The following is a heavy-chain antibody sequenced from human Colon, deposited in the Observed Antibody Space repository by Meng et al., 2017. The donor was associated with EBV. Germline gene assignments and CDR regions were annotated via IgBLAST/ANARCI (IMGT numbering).Heavy chain of an antibody. J-gene: IGHJ4*02. Sequence: QVQLQESGPGLVKPSENLSLTCSVSGGSMSGVYWWSWVRQSPGNGLEWIGEIYHRGSTNYNPSLKSRVTISVDKSKSQFSLTLTSVTAADTAVYYCARGGYYYFDFWGQRTLVTVSS. CDR3: ARGGYYYFDF. CDR2: IYHRGST. CDR1: GGSMSGVYW. V-gene: IGHV4-4*02. D-gene: IGHD5-18*01.